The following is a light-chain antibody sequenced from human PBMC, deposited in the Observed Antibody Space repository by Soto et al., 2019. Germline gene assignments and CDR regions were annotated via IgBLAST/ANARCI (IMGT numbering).Light chain of an antibody. CDR3: QQYRSSPPYT. J-gene: IGKJ2*01. CDR1: QSVSSSY. Sequence: EIVLTQSPGTLSLSPGERATLSCRASQSVSSSYLAWYQQKPGQAPRLLIYGASSRATGIPDRFSGSGCGRDLSDTIRSLEPEDCAVYYCQQYRSSPPYTFGQGTKLEI. CDR2: GAS. V-gene: IGKV3-20*01.